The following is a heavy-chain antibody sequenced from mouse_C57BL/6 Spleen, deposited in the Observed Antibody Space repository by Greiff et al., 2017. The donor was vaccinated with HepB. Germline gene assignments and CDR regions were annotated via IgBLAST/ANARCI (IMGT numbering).Heavy chain of an antibody. CDR1: GYTFTSYW. V-gene: IGHV1-64*01. J-gene: IGHJ3*01. Sequence: VQLQQSGAELVKPGASVKLSCKASGYTFTSYWMHWVKQRPGQGLEWIGMIHPNSGSTNYNEKFKSKATLTVDKSSSTAYMQLSSLTSEDSAVYYGARANYGSSWGFAYWGQGTLVTVSA. CDR3: ARANYGSSWGFAY. D-gene: IGHD1-1*01. CDR2: IHPNSGST.